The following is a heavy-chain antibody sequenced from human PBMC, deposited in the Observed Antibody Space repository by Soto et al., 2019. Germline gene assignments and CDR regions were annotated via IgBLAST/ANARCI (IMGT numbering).Heavy chain of an antibody. Sequence: GASVKIGCTASGYTVKIYGITWVQKAPGQGLEWMGWISAYNGNTNYAQKLQGRVTMTTDTSTSTAYMELRSLRSDDTAVYYCARELVGATSNWFDPWGQGTLVTVSS. D-gene: IGHD1-26*01. CDR2: ISAYNGNT. CDR1: GYTVKIYG. CDR3: ARELVGATSNWFDP. J-gene: IGHJ5*02. V-gene: IGHV1-18*04.